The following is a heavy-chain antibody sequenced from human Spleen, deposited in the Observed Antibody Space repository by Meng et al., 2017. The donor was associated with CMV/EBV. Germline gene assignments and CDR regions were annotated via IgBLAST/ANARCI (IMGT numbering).Heavy chain of an antibody. CDR3: ARVGPAATYYYYGMDV. CDR1: GGFFTGYY. Sequence: SETLSLTCTVSGGFFTGYYWSWIRQPPGKGLEWIGYIYYNGNTNQNPSLKSRVTISVDTSKNQFSLKLSSVTAADTAVYYCARVGPAATYYYYGMDVWGQGTTVTVSS. V-gene: IGHV4-59*01. CDR2: IYYNGNT. D-gene: IGHD2-2*01. J-gene: IGHJ6*02.